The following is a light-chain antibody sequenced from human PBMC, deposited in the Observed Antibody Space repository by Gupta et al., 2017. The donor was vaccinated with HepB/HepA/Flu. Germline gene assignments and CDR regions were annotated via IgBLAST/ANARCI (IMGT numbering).Light chain of an antibody. J-gene: IGLJ3*02. CDR3: LLSYSGAWV. Sequence: QAVVTQEPSLTVSPGGTVTLTCDSSTGAVTSGHYPFWFQQRPGHAPRTLIYDTSNKHSWTPARFSGSLLGGKAALTLSGAQPEDEAEYYCLLSYSGAWVFGGGTKLTVL. CDR2: DTS. CDR1: TGAVTSGHY. V-gene: IGLV7-46*01.